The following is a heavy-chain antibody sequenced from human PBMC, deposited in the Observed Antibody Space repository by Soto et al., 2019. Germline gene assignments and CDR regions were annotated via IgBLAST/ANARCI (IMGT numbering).Heavy chain of an antibody. Sequence: GGSLRLSCAASGFTVSSNYMSWVRQAPGKGLEWVSVIYSGGSTYYADSVKGRITISRHNSKNTLYLQMNSWGAEDTALYYGASDSGIAVADAFDIWGQGTMVTVSS. CDR2: IYSGGST. V-gene: IGHV3-53*04. D-gene: IGHD6-19*01. CDR1: GFTVSSNY. J-gene: IGHJ3*02. CDR3: ASDSGIAVADAFDI.